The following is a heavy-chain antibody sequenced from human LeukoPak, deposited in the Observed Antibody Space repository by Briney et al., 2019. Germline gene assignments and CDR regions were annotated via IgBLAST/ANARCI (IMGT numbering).Heavy chain of an antibody. D-gene: IGHD6-13*01. Sequence: ASVKVSCKTSGYTFTSDGITWVRQAPGQGLEWMGWISTYYGNTYYAQKFQGRATMTTDTSTRTGYMELRNLKSDDTAVYYCAREAAAAGVFWFDPWGQGTLVTVSS. J-gene: IGHJ5*02. CDR2: ISTYYGNT. V-gene: IGHV1-18*01. CDR1: GYTFTSDG. CDR3: AREAAAAGVFWFDP.